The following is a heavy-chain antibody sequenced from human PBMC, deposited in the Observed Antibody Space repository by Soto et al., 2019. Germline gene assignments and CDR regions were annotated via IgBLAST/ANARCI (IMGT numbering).Heavy chain of an antibody. CDR3: ARVIQLWPKYYFDY. V-gene: IGHV3-21*01. D-gene: IGHD5-18*01. J-gene: IGHJ4*02. CDR1: GFPFSSYS. CDR2: ISSSSSYI. Sequence: GGSLRLSCAASGFPFSSYSMNWVRQAPGKGLEWVSSISSSSSYIYYADSVKGRFTISRDNAKNSLYLQMNSLRAEDTAVYYCARVIQLWPKYYFDYWGQGTLVTVSS.